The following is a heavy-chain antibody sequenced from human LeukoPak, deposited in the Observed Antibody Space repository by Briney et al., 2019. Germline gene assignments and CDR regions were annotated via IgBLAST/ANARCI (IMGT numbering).Heavy chain of an antibody. J-gene: IGHJ4*02. V-gene: IGHV4-38-2*02. CDR1: GYSISSGYY. CDR3: ARDYYDSSGYYYGYYFDY. D-gene: IGHD3-22*01. Sequence: PSETLSLTCTVSGYSISSGYYWGWIRQPPGKGLEWIGNIYPSGTTYYNPSLKTRVTISVDTSKNQFSLKLSSVTAADTAVYYCARDYYDSSGYYYGYYFDYWGQGTLVTVSS. CDR2: IYPSGTT.